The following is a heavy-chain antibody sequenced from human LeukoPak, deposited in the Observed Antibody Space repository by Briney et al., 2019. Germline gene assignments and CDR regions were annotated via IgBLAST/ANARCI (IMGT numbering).Heavy chain of an antibody. D-gene: IGHD5-12*01. CDR2: INPSGGST. J-gene: IGHJ3*02. CDR3: ASLATMKAFDI. CDR1: GYTFTSYA. V-gene: IGHV1-46*01. Sequence: ASVKVSCKASGYTFTSYAMNWVRQAPGQGLEWMGIINPSGGSTSYAQKFQGRVTMTRDTSTSTVYMELSSLRSEDTAVYYRASLATMKAFDIWGQGTMVTVSS.